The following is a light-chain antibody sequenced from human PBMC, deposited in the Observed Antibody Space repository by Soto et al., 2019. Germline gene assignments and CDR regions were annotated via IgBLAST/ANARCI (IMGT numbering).Light chain of an antibody. CDR2: GAS. Sequence: EIVLTQSPGTLCVSPGERATLSCRASQTVRSSSLAWYQQKPGQAPRLLIYGASGRATGIPDKFSGSGSGTDFTLTISSLEPEDFAVYYCQQYGSSPYTFGQGTKLEI. CDR1: QTVRSSS. J-gene: IGKJ2*01. V-gene: IGKV3-20*01. CDR3: QQYGSSPYT.